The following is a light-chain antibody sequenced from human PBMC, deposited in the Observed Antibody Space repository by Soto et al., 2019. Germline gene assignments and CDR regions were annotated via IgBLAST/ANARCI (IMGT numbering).Light chain of an antibody. J-gene: IGLJ1*01. CDR3: CSYAGSYV. CDR2: DVS. CDR1: SSDVGTYNY. V-gene: IGLV2-11*01. Sequence: QSVLTQPRSVSGSPGQSVTISCTGTSSDVGTYNYVSWYQQHPGKAPKLMIYDVSKRPSGVPDRFFGSKSGNTASLTISGLQAEDEADYYCCSYAGSYVFGTGTKLTVL.